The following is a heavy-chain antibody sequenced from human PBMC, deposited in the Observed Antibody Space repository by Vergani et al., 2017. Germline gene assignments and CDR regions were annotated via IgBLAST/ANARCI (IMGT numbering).Heavy chain of an antibody. CDR3: ARDRVGASYYYYGMDV. CDR1: GYTFTSYG. J-gene: IGHJ6*02. V-gene: IGHV1-18*01. Sequence: QVQLVQSWAEVKKPGSSVKVSCKASGYTFTSYGISWVRQAPGQGLEWMGWISAYNGNTNYAQKLQGRVTMTTDTSTSTAYMELRSLRSDDTAVYYCARDRVGASYYYYGMDVWGQGTTVTVSS. D-gene: IGHD1-26*01. CDR2: ISAYNGNT.